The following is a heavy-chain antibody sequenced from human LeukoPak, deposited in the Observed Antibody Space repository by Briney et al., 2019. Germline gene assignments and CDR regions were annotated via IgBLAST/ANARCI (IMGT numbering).Heavy chain of an antibody. V-gene: IGHV3-49*03. D-gene: IGHD3-22*01. CDR3: TRGGYYDSSGYPFFDC. J-gene: IGHJ4*02. CDR2: IRSKVYGGTT. Sequence: GGSLRLSCTTSGFTFGDYAMSWFRQAPGKGLEWVAFIRSKVYGGTTEYAASVKDRFTISRDDSKSIAYLQMNSLKTEDTAVYYCTRGGYYDSSGYPFFDCWGQGTLVTVSS. CDR1: GFTFGDYA.